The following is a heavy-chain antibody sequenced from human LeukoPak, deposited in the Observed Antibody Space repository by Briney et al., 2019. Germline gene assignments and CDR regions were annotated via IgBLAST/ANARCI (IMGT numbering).Heavy chain of an antibody. D-gene: IGHD4-11*01. CDR3: ARGPYSNYGQFDY. CDR2: IYYSGST. J-gene: IGHJ4*02. CDR1: GGSISSGSYY. V-gene: IGHV4-30-4*08. Sequence: TSQTLSLTCTVSGGSISSGSYYWSWIRQPPGKGLEWIGYIYYSGSTYYNPSLKSRVTISVDTSKNQFSLKLSSVTAADTAVYYCARGPYSNYGQFDYWGQGTLVTVSS.